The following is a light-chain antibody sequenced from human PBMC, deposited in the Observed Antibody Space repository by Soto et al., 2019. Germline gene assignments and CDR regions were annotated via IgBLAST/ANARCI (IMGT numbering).Light chain of an antibody. CDR3: QQSYSTPYT. V-gene: IGKV1-39*01. CDR2: AIS. J-gene: IGKJ2*01. CDR1: QSITNY. Sequence: DIQMTQSTSSLSASVGDRVTITCRASQSITNYLNWYQQKPGKAPKLLMYAISTLQSGVPSRFGGSGSGTEFTLTMSSLQPYDVAPYYCQQSYSTPYTFGQGTKVDIK.